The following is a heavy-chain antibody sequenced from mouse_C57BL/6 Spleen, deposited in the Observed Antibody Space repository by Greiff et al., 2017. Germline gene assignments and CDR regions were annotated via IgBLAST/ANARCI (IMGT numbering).Heavy chain of an antibody. D-gene: IGHD1-1*01. CDR2: IDPNSGGT. CDR1: GYTFTSYW. V-gene: IGHV1-72*01. J-gene: IGHJ3*01. CDR3: ARSYYGSSHPFAY. Sequence: QVQLQQPGAELVKPGASVKLSCKASGYTFTSYWMHWVKQRPGRGLEWLGRIDPNSGGTKYNEKFKSKATLTVDKPSSTAYMQLSSLTSEDSAVYYCARSYYGSSHPFAYWGQGTLVTVSA.